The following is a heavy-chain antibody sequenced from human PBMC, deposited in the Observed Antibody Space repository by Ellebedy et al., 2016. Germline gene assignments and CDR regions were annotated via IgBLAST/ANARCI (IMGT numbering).Heavy chain of an antibody. J-gene: IGHJ4*02. CDR1: GFTFSRSG. V-gene: IGHV3-33*01. D-gene: IGHD2-8*02. Sequence: GESLKISCAASGFTFSRSGMHWVRQAPGKGLEWVAIIWFDGSKEYYADSVKGRFTISRDNSKNTLYMQMNSLRAEDTAVYYCARDKNTGYIDHWGQGALVTVSS. CDR3: ARDKNTGYIDH. CDR2: IWFDGSKE.